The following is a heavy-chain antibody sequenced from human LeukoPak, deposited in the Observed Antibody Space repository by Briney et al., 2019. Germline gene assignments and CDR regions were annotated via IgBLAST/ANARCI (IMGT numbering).Heavy chain of an antibody. Sequence: PGGSLRLSCAASGFTFSSYEMNWVRQAPGKGPEWVGRIKSKTDGETTDYAAAVKSRFSLSRDDSKNMVYLQMTSLKTDDTAVYYCTTLVGAPTYWGQGTPVTVSS. J-gene: IGHJ4*02. CDR1: GFTFSSYE. CDR2: IKSKTDGETT. V-gene: IGHV3-15*01. CDR3: TTLVGAPTY. D-gene: IGHD1-26*01.